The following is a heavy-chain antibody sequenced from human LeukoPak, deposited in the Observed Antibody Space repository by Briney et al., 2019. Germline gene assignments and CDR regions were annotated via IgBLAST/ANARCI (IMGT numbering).Heavy chain of an antibody. Sequence: GGSLRLSCAASGFTFNNYAMSWVRQAPGKGLEWVSAISGSGGSTYYADSVKGRFTISRDNSKNTLYLQMNSLRAEDTAVYYCAKGYYYDSSGYGSWGQGTMVTVSS. CDR3: AKGYYYDSSGYGS. CDR2: ISGSGGST. D-gene: IGHD3-22*01. J-gene: IGHJ3*01. CDR1: GFTFNNYA. V-gene: IGHV3-23*01.